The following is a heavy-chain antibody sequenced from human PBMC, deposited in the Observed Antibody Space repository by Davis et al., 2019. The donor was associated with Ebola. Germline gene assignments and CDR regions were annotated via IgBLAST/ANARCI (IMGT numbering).Heavy chain of an antibody. CDR1: GGSISSYY. J-gene: IGHJ6*02. CDR2: IYYSGSN. D-gene: IGHD4-17*01. Sequence: SETLSLTCTISGGSISSYYWSCVRQTPGKGLEWIGYIYYSGSNKYNPSLKSRVTMSVDTSKNQFSLEVRSVTAADTAVYYCARQNGDSRFDYFYGMDVWGQGTTVTVSS. CDR3: ARQNGDSRFDYFYGMDV. V-gene: IGHV4-59*01.